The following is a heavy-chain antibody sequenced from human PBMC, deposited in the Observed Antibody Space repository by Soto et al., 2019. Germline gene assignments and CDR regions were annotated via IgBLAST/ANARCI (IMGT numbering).Heavy chain of an antibody. CDR2: ISAYNGNT. J-gene: IGHJ4*02. V-gene: IGHV1-18*01. CDR1: GYTFTSYG. Sequence: GASVKVSCKASGYTFTSYGISWVRQAPGQGLEWMGWISAYNGNTNYAQKLRGRVTMTTDPSTSTAYMELGSLRSDDTAVYYCARDGGSIAVAGTLPHWGQGTLVTVSS. D-gene: IGHD6-19*01. CDR3: ARDGGSIAVAGTLPH.